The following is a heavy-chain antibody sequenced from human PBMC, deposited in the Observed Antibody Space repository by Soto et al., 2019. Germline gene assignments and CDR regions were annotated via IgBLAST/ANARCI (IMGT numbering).Heavy chain of an antibody. Sequence: SETLSLTCTVSGGSISSSSYYWGWIRQPPGKGLEWIGSIYYSGSTYYNPSLKSRVTISVDTSKNQFSLKLSSVTAADTAVYYCARIGRVLFDYWGQGTLVTVSS. CDR3: ARIGRVLFDY. J-gene: IGHJ4*02. CDR2: IYYSGST. V-gene: IGHV4-39*01. D-gene: IGHD2-15*01. CDR1: GGSISSSSYY.